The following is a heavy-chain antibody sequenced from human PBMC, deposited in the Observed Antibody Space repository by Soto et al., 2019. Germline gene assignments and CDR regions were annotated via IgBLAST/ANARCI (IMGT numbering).Heavy chain of an antibody. V-gene: IGHV1-69*01. Sequence: QVQLVQSGAEVKKPGSSVKVSCKTSGVSFNNNGIGWVRQAPGHGLEWMGGVSPPFRTSNYARKFQGRISITADASTGTVNMELRSLTSEDTAQYYCARVLYYGSGSYSPYGMDVWGQGPTVTVSS. CDR2: VSPPFRTS. CDR3: ARVLYYGSGSYSPYGMDV. J-gene: IGHJ6*02. CDR1: GVSFNNNG. D-gene: IGHD3-10*01.